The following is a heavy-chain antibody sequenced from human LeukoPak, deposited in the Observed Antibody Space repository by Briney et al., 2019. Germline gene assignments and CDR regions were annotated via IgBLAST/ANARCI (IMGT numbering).Heavy chain of an antibody. Sequence: PGGSLRLSCAASGFTFSSYGMSWVRQAPGKGLEWVSAISGSGGSTYYADSVKGRFTISRDNSKNTLYLQMNSPRAEDTAVYYCAKSAFVTMIVAPPDYWGQGTLVTVSS. CDR2: ISGSGGST. J-gene: IGHJ4*02. CDR3: AKSAFVTMIVAPPDY. CDR1: GFTFSSYG. V-gene: IGHV3-23*01. D-gene: IGHD3-22*01.